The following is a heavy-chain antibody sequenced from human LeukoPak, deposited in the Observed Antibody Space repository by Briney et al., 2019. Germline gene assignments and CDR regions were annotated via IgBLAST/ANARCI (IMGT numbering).Heavy chain of an antibody. Sequence: SETPSLTCAVSGGSISSSSYYCGWIRQPPGKGLEWIGSIYYSGSTYYNPSLKSRVTISVDTSKNQFSLKLSSVTAADTAVYYCTRLFCSGGSCYSGTIYYYYMDVWGKGTTVTVSS. CDR3: TRLFCSGGSCYSGTIYYYYMDV. CDR1: GGSISSSSYY. J-gene: IGHJ6*03. V-gene: IGHV4-39*01. D-gene: IGHD2-15*01. CDR2: IYYSGST.